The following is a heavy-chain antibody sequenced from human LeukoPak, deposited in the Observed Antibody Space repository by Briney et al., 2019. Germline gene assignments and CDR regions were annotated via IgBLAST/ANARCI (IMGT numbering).Heavy chain of an antibody. D-gene: IGHD1-1*01. CDR1: GYTFTGYY. J-gene: IGHJ4*02. CDR2: LNPNTGET. V-gene: IGHV1-2*02. CDR3: ARALHNWNDQGSDH. Sequence: ASVKVSCKTSGYTFTGYYMHWLRQAPGQGPEWMGWLNPNTGETKFARKFQGRVTVSRDTSIYTAYMELNRLTSDDTAVCYCARALHNWNDQGSDHWGQGTLVTVSS.